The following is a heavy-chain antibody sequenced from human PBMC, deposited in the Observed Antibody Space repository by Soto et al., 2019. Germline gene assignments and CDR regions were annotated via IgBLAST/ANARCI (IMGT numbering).Heavy chain of an antibody. CDR2: ISSSGSTI. CDR1: GFTFSDYY. CDR3: ATEYSSSQYFYYYMDC. J-gene: IGHJ6*03. V-gene: IGHV3-11*01. Sequence: QVQLVESGGGLVKPGGSLRLSCAASGFTFSDYYMSWIRQAPGKGLEWVSYISSSGSTIYYAHSVKGRFTISRDNAKNSLYLQMNSLRADDTAVYYCATEYSSSQYFYYYMDCWGKGTTVTVSS. D-gene: IGHD6-6*01.